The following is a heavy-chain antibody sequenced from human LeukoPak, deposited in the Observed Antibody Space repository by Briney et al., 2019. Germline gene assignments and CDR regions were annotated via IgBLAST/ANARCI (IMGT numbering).Heavy chain of an antibody. D-gene: IGHD2-15*01. Sequence: ASVKVSCKASGYTFTSYYIHWVRQAPGQGLEWMGRINLNSGNTGYAQKFQGRVTITRDTSIRTAYMEVSSLRSEDTAVYYCARVDGSPDYWGQGTLLTVSS. CDR1: GYTFTSYY. CDR2: INLNSGNT. CDR3: ARVDGSPDY. J-gene: IGHJ4*02. V-gene: IGHV1-8*03.